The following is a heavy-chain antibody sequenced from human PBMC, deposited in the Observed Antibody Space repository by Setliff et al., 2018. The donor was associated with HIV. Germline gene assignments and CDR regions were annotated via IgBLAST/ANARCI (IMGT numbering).Heavy chain of an antibody. Sequence: SETLSLTCAVYGGSFSGHYWSWIRQPPGKGLEWIGEINDFRSTNYNPSLKTRVTISVDTSKKQFSLRLSSVTAADTAVYYCATRPDGATRNYFYMDVWGKGTTVTVSS. CDR3: ATRPDGATRNYFYMDV. CDR1: GGSFSGHY. J-gene: IGHJ6*03. V-gene: IGHV4-34*01. CDR2: INDFRST. D-gene: IGHD4-17*01.